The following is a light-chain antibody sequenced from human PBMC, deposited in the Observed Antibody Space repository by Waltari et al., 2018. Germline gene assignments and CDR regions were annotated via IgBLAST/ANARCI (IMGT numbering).Light chain of an antibody. Sequence: EIVLTQSPATLSLSPGQRATLSCRASQSVIRYLAWYQKKHGQAPRLLIYDTSVRATGIPDRFSGSGSGTDFTLTIGSLEVEDSAVYYCQQYNNYPITFGQGTRLEIK. CDR1: QSVIRY. V-gene: IGKV3-11*01. CDR2: DTS. CDR3: QQYNNYPIT. J-gene: IGKJ5*01.